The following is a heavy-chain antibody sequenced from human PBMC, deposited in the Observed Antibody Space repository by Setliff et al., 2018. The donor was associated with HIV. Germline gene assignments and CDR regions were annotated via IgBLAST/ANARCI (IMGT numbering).Heavy chain of an antibody. Sequence: LSLTCTVSGGSIRSHYWSWIREPPGKGLEWIGYIYYSGSTNYNPSLKSRVTISVDTSKNQFSLRLTSVTAADTAVYYCARVRDYGGNFFDYWGQGTLVTVSS. J-gene: IGHJ4*02. V-gene: IGHV4-59*08. CDR1: GGSIRSHY. CDR2: IYYSGST. CDR3: ARVRDYGGNFFDY. D-gene: IGHD4-17*01.